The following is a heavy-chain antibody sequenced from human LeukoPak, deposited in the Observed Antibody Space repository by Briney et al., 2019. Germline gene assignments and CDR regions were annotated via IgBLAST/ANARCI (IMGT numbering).Heavy chain of an antibody. CDR3: ARWALQSAFDM. Sequence: SETCPSPALSLVSPSVVTTGVGSGSPQGGLEWIGYMFHSGKTNYNPSLKSRVTISIDTSTNHLSLKLSSVTVADTAVYYCARWALQSAFDMWGQGTMVTVSS. V-gene: IGHV4-59*01. J-gene: IGHJ3*02. CDR1: VSPSVVTT. CDR2: MFHSGKT.